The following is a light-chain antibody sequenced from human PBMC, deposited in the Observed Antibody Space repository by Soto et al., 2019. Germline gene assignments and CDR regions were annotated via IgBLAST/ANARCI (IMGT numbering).Light chain of an antibody. V-gene: IGLV1-40*01. CDR3: QSYDSSLSAYV. J-gene: IGLJ1*01. CDR2: TNT. CDR1: SSNIGAGLD. Sequence: QAVVTQPPSVSGAPGQRVTISCTGSSSNIGAGLDVHWYQQLPGTAPKLLIYTNTNRPSGVPDRFSGSKSGTSASLAITGLQTEDEADYYCQSYDSSLSAYVFGTGTKVTVL.